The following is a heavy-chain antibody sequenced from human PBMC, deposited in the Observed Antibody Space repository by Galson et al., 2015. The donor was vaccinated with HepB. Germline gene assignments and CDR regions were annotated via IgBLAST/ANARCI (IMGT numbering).Heavy chain of an antibody. CDR3: AREGSGSYQYCFDF. CDR1: GYTFTGNF. CDR2: INPNNGDT. V-gene: IGHV1-2*02. J-gene: IGHJ4*02. Sequence: SVKVSCKASGYTFTGNFIHWVRQAPGQGLEWMGWINPNNGDTKHAQKFQGRVTMTRDTSSSTAYMELSNLISDDTALYYCAREGSGSYQYCFDFWGQGALVTVSS. D-gene: IGHD1-26*01.